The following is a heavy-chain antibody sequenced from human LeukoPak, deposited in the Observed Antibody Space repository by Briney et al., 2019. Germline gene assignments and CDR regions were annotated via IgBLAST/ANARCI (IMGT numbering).Heavy chain of an antibody. CDR2: INTDGSTT. Sequence: GGSLRLSCATSRFTFSSYWMHWVRQAPGKGLVWVSRINTDGSTTSYADSVKGRFTISRDNAKNTLYLQMNSLRAEETAVYYCARDLGVAALDNWGQGTLVTVSS. D-gene: IGHD6-19*01. J-gene: IGHJ4*02. V-gene: IGHV3-74*01. CDR1: RFTFSSYW. CDR3: ARDLGVAALDN.